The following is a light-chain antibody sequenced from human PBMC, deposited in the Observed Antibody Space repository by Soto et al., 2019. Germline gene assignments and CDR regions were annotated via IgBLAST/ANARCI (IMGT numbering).Light chain of an antibody. J-gene: IGKJ4*01. CDR3: QQYYTYPLT. V-gene: IGKV1-5*01. Sequence: DIQMTPSPSTLSASVGDRVTITCRASQSISNWLAWYQQKPGKAPKLLIYAASTLQSGVPSRFSGSGSGTDFTLTISCLQSEDFATYYCQQYYTYPLTFGGGTKVDIK. CDR2: AAS. CDR1: QSISNW.